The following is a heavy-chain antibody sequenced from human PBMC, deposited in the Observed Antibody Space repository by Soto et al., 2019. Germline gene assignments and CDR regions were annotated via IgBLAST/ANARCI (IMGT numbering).Heavy chain of an antibody. CDR3: VRGLRGYDQLFDS. CDR1: GASISDYY. J-gene: IGHJ4*02. Sequence: QVQLQESGPGLVKPSETLSLTCTVSGASISDYYWIWIRQPAGKGLEWLGRIDASGSTNYSPSLKSRVTRSVDTSKNQFSLKLSSVTAADTAVYYCVRGLRGYDQLFDSWGQGTLVTVSS. D-gene: IGHD5-12*01. V-gene: IGHV4-4*07. CDR2: IDASGST.